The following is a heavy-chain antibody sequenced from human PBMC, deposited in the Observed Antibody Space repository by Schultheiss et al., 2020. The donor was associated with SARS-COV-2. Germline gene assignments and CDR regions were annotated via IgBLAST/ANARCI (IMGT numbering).Heavy chain of an antibody. CDR1: GGSISSYY. D-gene: IGHD3-3*01. V-gene: IGHV4-59*01. Sequence: TLSLTCTVSGGSISSYYWSWIRQPPGKGLEWIGSIYYSGSTNYNPSLKSRVTISVDTSKNQFSLKLSSVTAADTAVYYCARSGEDFWSGYPFDYWGQGTLVTVSS. CDR3: ARSGEDFWSGYPFDY. J-gene: IGHJ4*02. CDR2: IYYSGST.